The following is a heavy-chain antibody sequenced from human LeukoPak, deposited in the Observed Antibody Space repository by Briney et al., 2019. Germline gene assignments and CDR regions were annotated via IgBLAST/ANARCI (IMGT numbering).Heavy chain of an antibody. Sequence: ASVKVSCKASGYTFTSYGISWVRQAPGQGLEWMGWISAYNGNTNYAQKLQGRVTMTADTSTSTAYMELWSLRSDDTAVYYCARDRSYYGSGSYYADYYYYYYMDVWGKGTTVTVSS. CDR3: ARDRSYYGSGSYYADYYYYYYMDV. V-gene: IGHV1-18*01. CDR2: ISAYNGNT. CDR1: GYTFTSYG. D-gene: IGHD3-10*01. J-gene: IGHJ6*03.